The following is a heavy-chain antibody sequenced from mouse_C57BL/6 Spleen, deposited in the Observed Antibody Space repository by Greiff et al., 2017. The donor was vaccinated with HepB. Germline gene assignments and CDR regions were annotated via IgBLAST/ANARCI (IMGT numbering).Heavy chain of an antibody. V-gene: IGHV3-6*01. Sequence: VQLKESGPGLVKPSQSLSLTCSVTGYSITSGYYWNWIRQFPGNKLEWMGYISYDGSNNYNPSLKNRISITRDTSKNQFFLKLNSVTTEDTATYYCARENYYDYDEFAYWGQGTLVTVSA. CDR1: GYSITSGYY. D-gene: IGHD2-4*01. J-gene: IGHJ3*01. CDR2: ISYDGSN. CDR3: ARENYYDYDEFAY.